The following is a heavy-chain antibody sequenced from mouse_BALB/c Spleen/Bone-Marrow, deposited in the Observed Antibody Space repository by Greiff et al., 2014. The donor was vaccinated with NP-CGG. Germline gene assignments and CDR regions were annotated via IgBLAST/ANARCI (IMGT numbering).Heavy chain of an antibody. CDR3: ARAASLDY. CDR2: IYPGSGNT. J-gene: IGHJ4*01. V-gene: IGHV1-77*01. CDR1: GYTFTDYY. Sequence: VHLVESGAELARPGASVKLSCKASGYTFTDYYVSWVKQRTGQGLEWIGEIYPGSGNTYYNEKFKGKATLTADRSSSTAYMQLSSLTSEDSAVYFCARAASLDYWGQGTSVTVSS.